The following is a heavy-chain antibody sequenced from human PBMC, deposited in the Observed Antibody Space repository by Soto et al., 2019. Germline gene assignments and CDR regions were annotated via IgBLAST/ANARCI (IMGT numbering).Heavy chain of an antibody. CDR1: GYNFANYW. V-gene: IGHV5-51*01. CDR2: IFPGDSDT. CDR3: AAGYTTGPDAFDI. D-gene: IGHD6-13*01. J-gene: IGHJ3*02. Sequence: LKISCKGSGYNFANYWIGWVRQMPGKGLEWMGMIFPGDSDTKNSPSLQGQITMSVDKSDSSAYLQWRSLKASDTAMYYCAAGYTTGPDAFDIWGQGTMVTV.